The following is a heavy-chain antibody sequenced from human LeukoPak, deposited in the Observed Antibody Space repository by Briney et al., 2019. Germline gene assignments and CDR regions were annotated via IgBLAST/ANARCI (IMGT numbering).Heavy chain of an antibody. J-gene: IGHJ3*01. CDR2: INHSGIT. D-gene: IGHD2-21*02. CDR1: GGSFSGYY. V-gene: IGHV4-34*01. CDR3: AKSLYCGDDCF. Sequence: PSETLSLTCAVYGGSFSGYYWSWIRQPPGKGLEWIGEINHSGITKYNPSLKSRVSISVDTSKNQFSLRLSSVTAADTAIYYCAKSLYCGDDCFWGPGTMVTVSS.